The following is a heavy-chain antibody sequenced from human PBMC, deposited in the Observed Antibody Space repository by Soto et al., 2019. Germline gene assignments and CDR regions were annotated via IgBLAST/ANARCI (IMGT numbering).Heavy chain of an antibody. J-gene: IGHJ3*02. CDR3: ARGRITIFGVVIYRDDFDI. Sequence: ASVKVSCKASGYTFTSYAMHWVRQAPGQRLEWMGWINAGNGNTKYSQKFQGRVTITRDTSASTAYMELSSLRSEDTAVYYCARGRITIFGVVIYRDDFDIWGQGTMVTVSS. CDR2: INAGNGNT. CDR1: GYTFTSYA. D-gene: IGHD3-3*01. V-gene: IGHV1-3*01.